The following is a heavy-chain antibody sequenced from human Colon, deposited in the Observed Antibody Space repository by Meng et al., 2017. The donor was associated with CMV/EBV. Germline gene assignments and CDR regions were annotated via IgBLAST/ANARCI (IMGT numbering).Heavy chain of an antibody. D-gene: IGHD3-10*02. CDR1: GFRFMSYS. V-gene: IGHV3-21*01. CDR3: ATAGGYSNTIFGVAP. CDR2: IDTRSSSI. Sequence: GESLKISCVASGFRFMSYSMIWVRQAPGKGLECVSSIDTRSSSIDYVDSVKGRFTISRDNARNSLYLEMNSLRVEDTAVYYCATAGGYSNTIFGVAPWGQGTLVTVSS. J-gene: IGHJ5*02.